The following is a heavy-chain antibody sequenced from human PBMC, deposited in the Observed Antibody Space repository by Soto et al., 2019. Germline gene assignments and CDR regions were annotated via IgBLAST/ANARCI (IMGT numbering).Heavy chain of an antibody. V-gene: IGHV5-51*01. CDR3: ARPREAGKYYYGVDV. CDR2: IYPGDSDT. CDR1: GYSFISYW. Sequence: PGEFLKISCKGSGYSFISYWIGWVRQMPGKGLEWMGIIYPGDSDTRYSPSFQGQVTISADKSISTAYLQWSSLKASDTAMYYCARPREAGKYYYGVDVWGQGSLVTVSS. D-gene: IGHD6-19*01. J-gene: IGHJ6*02.